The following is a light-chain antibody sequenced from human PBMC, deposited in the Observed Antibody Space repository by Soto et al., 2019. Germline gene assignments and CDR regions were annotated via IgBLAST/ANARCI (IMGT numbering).Light chain of an antibody. CDR1: SSDVGAYTY. V-gene: IGLV2-8*01. J-gene: IGLJ3*02. CDR3: SSFAPSNTWV. CDR2: EVT. Sequence: QSALTQPPSASGSPGQSVTISCTGTSSDVGAYTYVSWYQQHAGKAPKLVIYEVTKRPSGVPDRFSGSKSANTASLTVSGLQAEDEADYYCSSFAPSNTWVFGGGTKLTVL.